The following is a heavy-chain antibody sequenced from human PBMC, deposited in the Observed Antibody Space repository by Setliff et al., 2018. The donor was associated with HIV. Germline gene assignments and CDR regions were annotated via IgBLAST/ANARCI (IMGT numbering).Heavy chain of an antibody. CDR2: INPNSGGT. Sequence: GASVKVSCKASGYTFTDYYIHWVRQAPGQGLEWMGRINPNSGGTNYAQKLQGRVAMTADTSASTAYMELSSLRSEDTAVYYCARVYCSGGACYSLNSWGQGALVTVSS. D-gene: IGHD2-15*01. J-gene: IGHJ4*02. CDR1: GYTFTDYY. V-gene: IGHV1-2*06. CDR3: ARVYCSGGACYSLNS.